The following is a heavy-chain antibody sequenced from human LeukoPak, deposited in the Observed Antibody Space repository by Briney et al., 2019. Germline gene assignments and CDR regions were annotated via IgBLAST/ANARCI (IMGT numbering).Heavy chain of an antibody. CDR1: GFTFSSYG. Sequence: GGSLRLSCAASGFTFSSYGMHWVRQAPGKGLEWVAVIWYDGSNKYYADSVKGRFTISRDNSKNTLYLQMNSLRAEDTAVYYCARDGRTDYYDSSGYSDFWGQGTLVTVSS. D-gene: IGHD3-22*01. CDR3: ARDGRTDYYDSSGYSDF. V-gene: IGHV3-33*01. CDR2: IWYDGSNK. J-gene: IGHJ4*02.